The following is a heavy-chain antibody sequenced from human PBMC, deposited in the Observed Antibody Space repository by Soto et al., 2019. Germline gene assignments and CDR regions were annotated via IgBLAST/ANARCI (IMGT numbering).Heavy chain of an antibody. CDR1: DGSFSSGGYS. CDR3: VRCPDVDFCYGMDV. CDR2: IYHSGST. V-gene: IGHV4-30-2*01. Sequence: QLPLQESGSGLVKASETLSLTCAVSDGSFSSGGYSWSWIRQPPGKGLEWIGYIYHSGSTYYNPSLESRVTMSMDRSKNQFSLRLTSVTAADTAVYYCVRCPDVDFCYGMDVWGQGTPVTVSS. D-gene: IGHD3-3*01. J-gene: IGHJ6*02.